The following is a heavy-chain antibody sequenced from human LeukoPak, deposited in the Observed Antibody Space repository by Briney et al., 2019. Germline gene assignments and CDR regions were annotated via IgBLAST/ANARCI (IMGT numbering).Heavy chain of an antibody. CDR1: GGSISPYF. V-gene: IGHV4-59*01. J-gene: IGHJ5*02. Sequence: SETLSLTCTASGGSISPYFWSWIRQPPGKGLEWIGYISYTGSTNYNPSLKSRVTISVDTSKNQFSLQLTSVTAADAAVYYCARDDYRGVTNFDPWGQGTLVTVSS. CDR3: ARDDYRGVTNFDP. D-gene: IGHD3-10*01. CDR2: ISYTGST.